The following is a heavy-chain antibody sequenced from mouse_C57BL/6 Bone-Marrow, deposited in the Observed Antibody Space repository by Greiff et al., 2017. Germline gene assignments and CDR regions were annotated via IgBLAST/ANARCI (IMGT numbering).Heavy chain of an antibody. CDR1: GYSFTDYN. CDR2: INPNYGTT. Sequence: LKESGPELVKPGASVKISCTASGYSFTDYNMNWVKQSNGKSLEWIGVINPNYGTTSYNQKFKGQATLTVDQSSSTAYMQLNSLTSEYSAVYYFARGDDYDYAMDYWGQGTSVTVSS. D-gene: IGHD2-4*01. J-gene: IGHJ4*01. V-gene: IGHV1-39*01. CDR3: ARGDDYDYAMDY.